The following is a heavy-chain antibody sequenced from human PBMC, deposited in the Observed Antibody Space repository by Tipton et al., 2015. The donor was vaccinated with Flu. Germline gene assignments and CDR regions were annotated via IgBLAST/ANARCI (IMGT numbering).Heavy chain of an antibody. CDR3: VRKTGDY. CDR2: IKQDESER. CDR1: GGSITSSGYS. J-gene: IGHJ4*02. V-gene: IGHV3-7*01. Sequence: TLSLTCTVSGGSITSSGYSWGWIRQAPGRGLEWVANIKQDESERYYVDSVKGRFTISRDNAKNSVYLQMNSLRAEDTAVYYCVRKTGDYWGQGTLVTVSS.